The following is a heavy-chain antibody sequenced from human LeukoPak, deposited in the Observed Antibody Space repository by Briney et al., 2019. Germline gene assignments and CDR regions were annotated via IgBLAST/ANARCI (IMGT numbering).Heavy chain of an antibody. Sequence: SETLSLTCTVSGGSISSSSYYWGWIRQPPGKGLEWIGSIYYSGSTYYNPSLKSRVTISVDTSKNQFSLKLSSVTAADTAVYYCAKNRYCSGGSCGTYYFDYWGQGTLVTVSS. J-gene: IGHJ4*02. CDR3: AKNRYCSGGSCGTYYFDY. CDR1: GGSISSSSYY. V-gene: IGHV4-39*07. D-gene: IGHD2-15*01. CDR2: IYYSGST.